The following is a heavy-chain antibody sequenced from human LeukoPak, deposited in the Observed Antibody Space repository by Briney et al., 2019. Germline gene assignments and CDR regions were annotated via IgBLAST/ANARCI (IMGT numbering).Heavy chain of an antibody. CDR1: GFTFSSYA. V-gene: IGHV3-23*01. J-gene: IGHJ4*02. Sequence: PGGSLRLSCAASGFTFSSYAMSWVRQAPGKGLEWVSAISGSGGSTYYADSVKGQFTISRDNSKNTLYLQMNSLRAEDAAVYYCAKTLVGATGDFDYWGQGTLVTVSS. D-gene: IGHD1-26*01. CDR3: AKTLVGATGDFDY. CDR2: ISGSGGST.